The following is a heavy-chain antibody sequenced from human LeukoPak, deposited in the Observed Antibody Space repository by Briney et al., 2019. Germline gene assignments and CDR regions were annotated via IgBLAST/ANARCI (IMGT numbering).Heavy chain of an antibody. CDR3: AKPPRRCSGGSCYYYFDY. CDR1: GFTFSSYG. V-gene: IGHV3-23*01. Sequence: GGSLRHSCAAYGFTFSSYGMSWVRQAPGKGLEWVSAISGSGGSTYYADSVKGRFTISRDNSKNTLYLQMNSLRAEDTAVYYCAKPPRRCSGGSCYYYFDYWGQGTLVTVSS. J-gene: IGHJ4*02. CDR2: ISGSGGST. D-gene: IGHD2-15*01.